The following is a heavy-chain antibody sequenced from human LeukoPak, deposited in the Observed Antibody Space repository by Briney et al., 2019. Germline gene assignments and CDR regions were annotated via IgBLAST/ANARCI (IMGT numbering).Heavy chain of an antibody. CDR2: INPNSGGT. Sequence: GASVKVSCKASGYTFTGYYMHWVRQTPGQGLEWMGWINPNSGGTNYAQKFQGRVTMTRDTSISTAYMELSRLRSDDTAVYYCARLTSGSYGKYFQHWGQGTLITVSS. V-gene: IGHV1-2*02. J-gene: IGHJ1*01. CDR1: GYTFTGYY. D-gene: IGHD1-26*01. CDR3: ARLTSGSYGKYFQH.